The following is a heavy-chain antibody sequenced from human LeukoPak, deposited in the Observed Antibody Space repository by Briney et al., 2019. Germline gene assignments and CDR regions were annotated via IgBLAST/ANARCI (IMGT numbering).Heavy chain of an antibody. CDR1: GFTFSSYA. CDR2: ISGSGGST. J-gene: IGHJ4*02. CDR3: AKVLLFGHYYDSSGYYFTSFDY. D-gene: IGHD3-22*01. V-gene: IGHV3-23*01. Sequence: GGSLRLSCAASGFTFSSYAMSWVRQAPGKGLGWVSAISGSGGSTYYADSVKGRFTISRDNSKNTLYLQMNSLRAEDTAVYYCAKVLLFGHYYDSSGYYFTSFDYWGQGTLVTVSS.